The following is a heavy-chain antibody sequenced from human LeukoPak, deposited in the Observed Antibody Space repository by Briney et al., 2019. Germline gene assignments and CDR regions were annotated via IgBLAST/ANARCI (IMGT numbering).Heavy chain of an antibody. D-gene: IGHD3-22*01. CDR1: GYKFTRCW. Sequence: GESLKISCKDSGYKFTRCWIGRVRQMPGKGLEWMGIIYPGDSDTRYSPSFQGQVTISADKSISTAYLQWSSLKASDTAMYYCARQRSTAYYDSSGLPYDAFDIWGQGTMVTVSS. J-gene: IGHJ3*02. CDR2: IYPGDSDT. CDR3: ARQRSTAYYDSSGLPYDAFDI. V-gene: IGHV5-51*01.